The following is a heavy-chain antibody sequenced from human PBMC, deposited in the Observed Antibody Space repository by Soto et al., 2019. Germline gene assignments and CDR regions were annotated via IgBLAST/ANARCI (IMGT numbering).Heavy chain of an antibody. Sequence: GESLKISGDGSGYSFTTYCIGWVVQMPGKGLEWMGIIYPGDSDTRYSPSFQGQVTISADKSISTAYLQWSSLKASDTAMYYCARFQYYYDSSGSYFDYWGQGTLVTVSS. J-gene: IGHJ4*02. CDR3: ARFQYYYDSSGSYFDY. V-gene: IGHV5-51*01. CDR1: GYSFTTYC. D-gene: IGHD3-22*01. CDR2: IYPGDSDT.